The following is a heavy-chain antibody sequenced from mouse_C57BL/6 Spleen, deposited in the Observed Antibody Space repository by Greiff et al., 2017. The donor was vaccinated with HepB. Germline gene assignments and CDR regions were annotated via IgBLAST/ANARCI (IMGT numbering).Heavy chain of an antibody. D-gene: IGHD1-1*01. Sequence: EVQLVESGGGLVKPGGSLKLSCAASGFTFSDYGMHWVRQAPEKGLEWVAYISSGSSTIYYADTVKGRFTISRDNAKNTLFLQMTSLRSEDTAMYDCARAYYYGSSPYAMDYWGQGTSVTVSS. CDR3: ARAYYYGSSPYAMDY. CDR2: ISSGSSTI. J-gene: IGHJ4*01. V-gene: IGHV5-17*01. CDR1: GFTFSDYG.